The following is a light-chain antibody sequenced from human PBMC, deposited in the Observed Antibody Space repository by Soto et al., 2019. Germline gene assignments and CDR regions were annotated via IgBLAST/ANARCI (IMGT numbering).Light chain of an antibody. V-gene: IGKV1-5*03. CDR2: KAS. CDR1: QSNSTW. J-gene: IGKJ1*01. CDR3: QDYNTYWT. Sequence: DIQIIQAPSTLSASVGDRGTIACRASQSNSTWLAWYQQKPGKAPKLLIYKASILESGVPSRFSGSGSGTEFTLTISRLQPADSAIYYCQDYNTYWTFGQGTKVDIK.